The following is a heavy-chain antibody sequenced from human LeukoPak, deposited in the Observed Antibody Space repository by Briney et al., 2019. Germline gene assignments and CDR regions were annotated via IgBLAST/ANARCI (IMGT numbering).Heavy chain of an antibody. D-gene: IGHD3-10*01. V-gene: IGHV3-11*01. CDR2: ISSSGSTI. Sequence: GGSLRLSCAASGFTFSDYYMSWIRQAPGKGLEWVSYISSSGSTIYYADSVKGRFTISRDNAKNSLYLQMNSLRAEDTAVYYCASFPYYYGSGTHEDYGGQGNLVTVSS. CDR1: GFTFSDYY. CDR3: ASFPYYYGSGTHEDY. J-gene: IGHJ4*02.